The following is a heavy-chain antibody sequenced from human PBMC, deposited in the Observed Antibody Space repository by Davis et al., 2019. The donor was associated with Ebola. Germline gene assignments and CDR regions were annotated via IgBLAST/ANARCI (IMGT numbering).Heavy chain of an antibody. CDR2: ISSSGSYI. CDR3: TLLQEHL. CDR1: GFTFSSHA. J-gene: IGHJ6*01. Sequence: GESLKISCAASGFTFSSHAMSWVRQAPGKGLEWVSSISSSGSYIYYADSVKGRFTISRDNAKNTLFLQVDSLHQGPIGLPPGTLLQEHLWG. V-gene: IGHV3-21*06.